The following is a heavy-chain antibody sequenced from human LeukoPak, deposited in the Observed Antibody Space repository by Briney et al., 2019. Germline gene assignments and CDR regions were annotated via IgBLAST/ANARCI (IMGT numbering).Heavy chain of an antibody. V-gene: IGHV3-23*01. D-gene: IGHD1-26*01. CDR2: ISGSGGST. CDR3: ASHGGSYYVLDY. J-gene: IGHJ4*02. CDR1: GFTFSSYA. Sequence: GGSLRLSCAASGFTFSSYAMSWVRQAPGKGLEWVSAISGSGGSTYYADSVKGRFTISRDNSKNILYLQMNSLRVEDTAVYYCASHGGSYYVLDYWGQGTLVTVSS.